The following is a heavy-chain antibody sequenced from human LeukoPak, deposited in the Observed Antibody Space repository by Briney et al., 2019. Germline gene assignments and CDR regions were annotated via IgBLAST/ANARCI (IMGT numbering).Heavy chain of an antibody. J-gene: IGHJ4*02. CDR3: ARVGVGGFTVGYFDY. CDR2: IKQDGSEK. CDR1: GFTFSSYW. Sequence: PGGSLRLSCAASGFTFSSYWVSWVRQAPGKGLEWVANIKQDGSEKYYVDSVKGRFTISRDNAKNSLYLQMNSLRAEDTAVYYCARVGVGGFTVGYFDYWGQGTLVTVSS. D-gene: IGHD3-16*01. V-gene: IGHV3-7*01.